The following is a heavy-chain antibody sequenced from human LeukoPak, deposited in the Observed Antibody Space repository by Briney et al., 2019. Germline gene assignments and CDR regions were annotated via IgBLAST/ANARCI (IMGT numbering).Heavy chain of an antibody. Sequence: GGSLRLSCAASGFTFSSYAMSWVRQAPGKGLEWVSAISGSGGSTYYADSVKGRFTISRDNSKNTLYLQMNSLRAEDTAVYYCATHGYSELRYFDWSTNEWGQGTLVTVSS. CDR3: ATHGYSELRYFDWSTNE. CDR2: ISGSGGST. J-gene: IGHJ4*02. CDR1: GFTFSSYA. D-gene: IGHD3-9*01. V-gene: IGHV3-23*01.